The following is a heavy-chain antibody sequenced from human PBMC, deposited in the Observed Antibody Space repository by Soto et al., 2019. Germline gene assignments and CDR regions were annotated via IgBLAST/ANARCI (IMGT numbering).Heavy chain of an antibody. CDR2: ISGSGGST. D-gene: IGHD3-22*01. CDR1: GFTFSSYA. CDR3: AKVVSRRDLITMTPLYYYGMDV. J-gene: IGHJ6*02. Sequence: PGGSLRLSCAASGFTFSSYAMSWVRQAPGKGLEWVSAISGSGGSTYYADSVKGRFTISRDNSKNTLYLQMNSLRAEDTAVYYCAKVVSRRDLITMTPLYYYGMDVWGQGTTVTVSS. V-gene: IGHV3-23*01.